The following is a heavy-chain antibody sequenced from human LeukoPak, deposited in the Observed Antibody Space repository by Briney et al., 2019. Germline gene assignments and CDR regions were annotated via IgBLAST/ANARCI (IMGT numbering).Heavy chain of an antibody. V-gene: IGHV4-39*01. CDR3: ARKAGDYRDYYYMDV. Sequence: SETLSLTCTVSGGSISSSSYYWGWVRQPPGRGLEWIGTIYSSGSTYYNPSLKSRVTISVDTSKNQFSLKLSSVTAADTAVYYCARKAGDYRDYYYMDVWGKGTTVTVSS. D-gene: IGHD4-11*01. J-gene: IGHJ6*03. CDR2: IYSSGST. CDR1: GGSISSSSYY.